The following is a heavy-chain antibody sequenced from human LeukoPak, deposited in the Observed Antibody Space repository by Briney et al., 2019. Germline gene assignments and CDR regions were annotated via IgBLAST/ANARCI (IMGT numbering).Heavy chain of an antibody. V-gene: IGHV3-66*01. D-gene: IGHD4-11*01. J-gene: IGHJ3*02. CDR3: ARETDYSNYGGAFDI. CDR1: GFTVSSNY. Sequence: HPGGSLRLSCAASGFTVSSNYMSWVRQAPGKGLEWVSVIYSGGSTYYADSVKGRFTISRDNAKNSLYLQMNSLRAEDTAVYYCARETDYSNYGGAFDIWGQGTMVTVSS. CDR2: IYSGGST.